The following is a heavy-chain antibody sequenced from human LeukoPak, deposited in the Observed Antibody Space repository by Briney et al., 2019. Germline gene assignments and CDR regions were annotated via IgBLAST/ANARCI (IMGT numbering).Heavy chain of an antibody. Sequence: ASVKVSCKASGYTFTTYAMNWVRQAPGQGLEWMGWINTNTGNPTYAQGFTGRFVFSLDTSVSAAYLQISSLKAEDTAVYYCAKEGQYSSSWYLGYWGQGTLVTVSS. J-gene: IGHJ4*02. CDR1: GYTFTTYA. CDR2: INTNTGNP. D-gene: IGHD6-13*01. V-gene: IGHV7-4-1*02. CDR3: AKEGQYSSSWYLGY.